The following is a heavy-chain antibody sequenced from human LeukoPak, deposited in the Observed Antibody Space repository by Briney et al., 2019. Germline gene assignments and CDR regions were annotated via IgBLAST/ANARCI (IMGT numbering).Heavy chain of an antibody. Sequence: GGSLRLSCTASGFIFSDYSMNWVRQAPGKGLEWVSSISSSSSTIYYADSVKGRFTISRDNAKNSLYLQMNSLRAEDTAVYYCARVYGSMIVASTFDYWGQGTLVTVSS. D-gene: IGHD3-22*01. V-gene: IGHV3-48*01. CDR1: GFIFSDYS. J-gene: IGHJ4*02. CDR2: ISSSSSTI. CDR3: ARVYGSMIVASTFDY.